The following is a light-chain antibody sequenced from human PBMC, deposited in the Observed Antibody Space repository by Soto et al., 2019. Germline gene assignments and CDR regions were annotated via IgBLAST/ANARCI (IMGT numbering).Light chain of an antibody. CDR1: TGAVTSGDY. CDR2: GTS. J-gene: IGLJ2*01. V-gene: IGLV7-43*01. CDR3: LLYYGGAQLV. Sequence: QTVVTQEPSLTVSPGGTFTLTCASGTGAVTSGDYPNWFQQKPGQAPRALIYGTSNKHSWTPARFSGSLLGGKAALTLSGVQPEDEAEYYCLLYYGGAQLVFGGGTKLTVL.